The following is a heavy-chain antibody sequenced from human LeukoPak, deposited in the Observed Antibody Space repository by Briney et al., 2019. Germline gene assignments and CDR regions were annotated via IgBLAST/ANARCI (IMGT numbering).Heavy chain of an antibody. CDR1: GFIFSSYS. J-gene: IGHJ4*02. CDR3: ARDPPGSGVVIITDY. D-gene: IGHD3-3*01. Sequence: NAGGSLRLSCAASGFIFSSYSMNWVRQAPGKGPEWVSSFSSSSIYIYYADSVKGRFTISRDNAKNSLYLQMNSLRAEDTAVYYCARDPPGSGVVIITDYWGQGTLVTVSS. V-gene: IGHV3-21*01. CDR2: FSSSSIYI.